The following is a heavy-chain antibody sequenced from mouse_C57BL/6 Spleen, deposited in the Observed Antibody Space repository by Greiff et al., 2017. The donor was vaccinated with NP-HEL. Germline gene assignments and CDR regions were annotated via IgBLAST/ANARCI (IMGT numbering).Heavy chain of an antibody. V-gene: IGHV5-17*01. CDR3: ARRSTMRYFDV. CDR2: ISSGSSTI. D-gene: IGHD2-4*01. Sequence: EVKVEESGGGLVKPGGSLKLSCAASGFTFSDYGMHWVRQAPEKGLEWVAYISSGSSTIYYADTVKGRFTISRDNAKNTLFLQMTSLRSEDTAMYYCARRSTMRYFDVWGTGTTVTVSS. J-gene: IGHJ1*03. CDR1: GFTFSDYG.